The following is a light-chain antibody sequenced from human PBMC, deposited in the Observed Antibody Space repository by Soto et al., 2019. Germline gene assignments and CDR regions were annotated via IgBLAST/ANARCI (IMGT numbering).Light chain of an antibody. CDR3: QQYNSYSGT. V-gene: IGKV1-5*01. CDR1: QSISSW. Sequence: DIQMTQSPSTLSASVGDRVTITCRASQSISSWLAWYQQKPGKAPNLLIYDASSLESGVPSRFSGSGSGTEFTLTISSLQPDDFATYYCQQYNSYSGTFDQGTKVEIK. J-gene: IGKJ1*01. CDR2: DAS.